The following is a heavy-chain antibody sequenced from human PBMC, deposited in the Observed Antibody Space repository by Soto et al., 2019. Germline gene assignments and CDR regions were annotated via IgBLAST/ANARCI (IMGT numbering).Heavy chain of an antibody. Sequence: PGGSLRLSCAASGFTFSNYAVTWVRQAPGKGLEWVSTISGSGGSTYYAGSVKGRFTISRDNSKNTLYLQMNSLRAEDTAVYYCAKDQGSSWYEIDYWGQGTLVTVSS. J-gene: IGHJ4*02. D-gene: IGHD6-13*01. CDR3: AKDQGSSWYEIDY. V-gene: IGHV3-23*01. CDR2: ISGSGGST. CDR1: GFTFSNYA.